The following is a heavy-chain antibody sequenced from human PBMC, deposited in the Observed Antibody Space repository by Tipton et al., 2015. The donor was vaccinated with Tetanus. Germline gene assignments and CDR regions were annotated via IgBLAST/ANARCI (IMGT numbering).Heavy chain of an antibody. J-gene: IGHJ4*02. CDR3: ARAHCTDGVCNFDF. CDR2: IYPGYSDT. V-gene: IGHV5-51*01. D-gene: IGHD2-8*01. Sequence: QLVQSGGEVKKPGESLKISCKGSGYIFNNYWIGWVRQKPGKGLEWMGIIYPGYSDTRYSPSFQGQVTISVDKSINTAYLQWSSPKASDTSMFYCARAHCTDGVCNFDFWGQGALVTVAS. CDR1: GYIFNNYW.